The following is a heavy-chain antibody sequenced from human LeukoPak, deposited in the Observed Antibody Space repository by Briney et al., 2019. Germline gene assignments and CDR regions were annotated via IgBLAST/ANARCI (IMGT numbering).Heavy chain of an antibody. Sequence: SETLSLTCTVSGGSISSYYWSWIRQPPGKGLEWIGYIYYSGSTNYNPSLKSRVTISVDTSKNQFSLKLSSVTAADTAVYYCAGRLGATDYWGQGTLVTASS. D-gene: IGHD1-26*01. CDR1: GGSISSYY. CDR3: AGRLGATDY. J-gene: IGHJ4*02. V-gene: IGHV4-59*08. CDR2: IYYSGST.